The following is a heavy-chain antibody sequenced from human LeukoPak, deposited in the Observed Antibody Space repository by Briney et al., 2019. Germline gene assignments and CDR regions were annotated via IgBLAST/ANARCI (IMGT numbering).Heavy chain of an antibody. D-gene: IGHD3-10*01. CDR2: IYYSGST. J-gene: IGHJ6*03. V-gene: IGHV4-38-2*02. CDR1: GYSISSGYY. CDR3: ASNPYYYGSGSYSYYYYYYMDV. Sequence: SETLSPTCTVSGYSISSGYYWGWIRPPPGKGLEWIGSIYYSGSTYYNPSLKSRVTISVDTSKNQFSLKLSSVTAADTAVYYCASNPYYYGSGSYSYYYYYYMDVWGKGTTVTISS.